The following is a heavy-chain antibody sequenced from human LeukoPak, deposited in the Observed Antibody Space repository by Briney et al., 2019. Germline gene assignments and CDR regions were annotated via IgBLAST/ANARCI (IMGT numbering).Heavy chain of an antibody. CDR2: IYDDSST. CDR3: TTWLGAHFDF. CDR1: GFTVSSKY. J-gene: IGHJ4*02. V-gene: IGHV3-53*01. Sequence: GGSLRLSCAASGFTVSSKYMSWVRQAPGKGLEWVSVIYDDSSTFYAGSVMGRFTISRDNSKNTLFLQVNSLRAEDTAVYFCTTWLGAHFDFWGQGTLVTVSS. D-gene: IGHD6-19*01.